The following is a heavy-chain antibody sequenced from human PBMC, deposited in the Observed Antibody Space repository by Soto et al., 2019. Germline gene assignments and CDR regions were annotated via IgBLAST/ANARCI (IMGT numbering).Heavy chain of an antibody. CDR2: SSAYNGNT. D-gene: IGHD3-22*01. Sequence: QVQLVQSGAEVKKPGASVKVSCKASGYTFTSYGISWVRQAPGQGLEWMGWSSAYNGNTNYAQKLQGRVTMTTDTYTRTAYMELRSLKSADTAVYYCARHDSSGYYGWGWFDPWGQGTLVTVSS. J-gene: IGHJ5*02. CDR1: GYTFTSYG. CDR3: ARHDSSGYYGWGWFDP. V-gene: IGHV1-18*01.